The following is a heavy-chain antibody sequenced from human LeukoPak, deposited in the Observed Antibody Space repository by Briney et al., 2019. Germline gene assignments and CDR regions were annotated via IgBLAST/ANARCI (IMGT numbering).Heavy chain of an antibody. CDR3: ARSEKDGYKSPRASDI. CDR2: IYPGDSDT. J-gene: IGHJ3*02. Sequence: GESLKISCKGSGYSFTSYWIGWVRQMPGKGLEWMGIIYPGDSDTRYSPSFQGQVTISADKSISTAYLQWSSLKASDTAMYYCARSEKDGYKSPRASDIWGQGTMVTVSS. D-gene: IGHD5-24*01. V-gene: IGHV5-51*01. CDR1: GYSFTSYW.